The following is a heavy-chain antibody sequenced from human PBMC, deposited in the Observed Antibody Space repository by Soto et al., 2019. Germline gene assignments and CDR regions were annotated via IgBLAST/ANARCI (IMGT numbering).Heavy chain of an antibody. J-gene: IGHJ4*02. CDR1: GFTFSSYN. CDR3: ARYSGTYRDY. CDR2: ITSSSGYI. D-gene: IGHD1-26*01. Sequence: PGGSLRLSCAASGFTFSSYNMNWVRQAPGKGLEWVSSITSSSGYIFYADSVKGRFTISRDNAKNSLYLQMNSLRVEDTAVYYCARYSGTYRDYWGPGTIVTLSS. V-gene: IGHV3-21*01.